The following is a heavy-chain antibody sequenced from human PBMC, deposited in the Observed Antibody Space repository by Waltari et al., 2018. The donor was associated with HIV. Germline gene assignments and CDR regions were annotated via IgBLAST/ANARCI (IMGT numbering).Heavy chain of an antibody. CDR3: ARDALHYDFWSGYSEED. Sequence: QLQLPESGPGLVKPSETLSLTCTVSGGSISSSSYYWGWIRQPPGKGLEWIGSIYYSGSTYYNPSLKSRVTISVDTSKNQFSLKLSSVTAADTAVYYCARDALHYDFWSGYSEEDWGQG. J-gene: IGHJ4*02. CDR2: IYYSGST. D-gene: IGHD3-3*01. CDR1: GGSISSSSYY. V-gene: IGHV4-39*07.